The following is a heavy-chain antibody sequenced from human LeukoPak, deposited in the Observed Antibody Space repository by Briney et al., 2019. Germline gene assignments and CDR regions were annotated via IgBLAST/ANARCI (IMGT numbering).Heavy chain of an antibody. CDR1: GFTFSSDE. V-gene: IGHV3-48*03. Sequence: GGSLRLSCAASGFTFSSDEMNWVRQAQGKGLEWVSYISSSGSTIYYADSVKGRFTISRDNAKNSLYLQMNSLRAEDTAVYYCARNYYGMDVWGQGTTVTVSS. CDR3: ARNYYGMDV. J-gene: IGHJ6*02. CDR2: ISSSGSTI.